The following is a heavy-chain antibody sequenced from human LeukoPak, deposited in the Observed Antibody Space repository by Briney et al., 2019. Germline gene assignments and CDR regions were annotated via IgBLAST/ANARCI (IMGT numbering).Heavy chain of an antibody. CDR3: AAHGIVGAMFMAFDI. CDR2: ISGSGGST. Sequence: GGSLRLSCAASGFTFSNYAMSWVRQAPGKGLEWVSAISGSGGSTYYADSVKGRFTISRDNSKNTLYLQMNSLRAEDTAVYYCAAHGIVGAMFMAFDIWGQGTMVTVSS. D-gene: IGHD1-26*01. J-gene: IGHJ3*02. V-gene: IGHV3-23*01. CDR1: GFTFSNYA.